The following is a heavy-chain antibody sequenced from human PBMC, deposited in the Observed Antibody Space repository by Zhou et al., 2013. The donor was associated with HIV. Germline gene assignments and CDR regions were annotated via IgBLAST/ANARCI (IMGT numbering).Heavy chain of an antibody. J-gene: IGHJ3*02. CDR1: GYNFFSYG. CDR2: ISAYNGNT. CDR3: ARVELGIFQFPLRHAFDI. Sequence: QVQLLQSGSEMKKPGASVKVSCKASGYNFFSYGISWVRQAPGQGLEWMGWISAYNGNTNYVQKLQGRVTMTTDTSTSTAYMELRSLRSDDTAVYYCARVELGIFQFPLRHAFDIWGQGTMVTVSS. V-gene: IGHV1-18*01. D-gene: IGHD3-16*01.